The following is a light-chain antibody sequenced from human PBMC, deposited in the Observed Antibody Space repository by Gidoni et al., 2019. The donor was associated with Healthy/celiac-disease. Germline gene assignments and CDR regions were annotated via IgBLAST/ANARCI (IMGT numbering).Light chain of an antibody. V-gene: IGLV2-14*01. Sequence: QSALTQPASLSWSPGPSITISCTGTSSDVGGYNYVSWYQQHPGKAPKLMIYEVSNRPSGVSNRFSGSKSGNTASLTISGLQAEDEADYYCSSYTSSSTPWVFGGGTKLTVL. CDR1: SSDVGGYNY. J-gene: IGLJ3*02. CDR3: SSYTSSSTPWV. CDR2: EVS.